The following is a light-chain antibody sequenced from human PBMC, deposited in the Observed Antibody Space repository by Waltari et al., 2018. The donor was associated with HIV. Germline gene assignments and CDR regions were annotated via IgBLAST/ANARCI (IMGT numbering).Light chain of an antibody. Sequence: QSVLTQPPSVSADPGQSVTITCFGCSSNIGNNYVSWYQQLPGKPPKLLTYDNNTRPAVIPYRFSASKSGTSATLGITGVQTADEADYYCGTWDNTLIAFWMFGGGTKLTVL. J-gene: IGLJ3*02. V-gene: IGLV1-51*01. CDR3: GTWDNTLIAFWM. CDR1: SSNIGNNY. CDR2: DNN.